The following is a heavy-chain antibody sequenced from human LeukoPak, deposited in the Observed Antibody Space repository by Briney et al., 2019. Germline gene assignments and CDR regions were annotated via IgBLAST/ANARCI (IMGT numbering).Heavy chain of an antibody. D-gene: IGHD3-10*01. J-gene: IGHJ4*02. CDR3: ARVGLLWFGELLLGGFDY. V-gene: IGHV3-30*04. CDR1: GFTFSSYA. CDR2: ISYDGSNK. Sequence: PGGSLRLSCAASGFTFSSYAMHWVRQAPGKGLEWVAVISYDGSNKYYADSVKGRFTISRDNSKNTLYLQMNSLRAEDTAVYYCARVGLLWFGELLLGGFDYWGQGTLVTVSS.